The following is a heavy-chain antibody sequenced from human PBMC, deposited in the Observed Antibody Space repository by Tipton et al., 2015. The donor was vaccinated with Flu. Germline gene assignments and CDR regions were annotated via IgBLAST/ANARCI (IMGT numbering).Heavy chain of an antibody. Sequence: TLSLTCTVSGGSISSYTYYWGWFRQSPGTGLEWIGSIYYSGTTYYNPSLKSRVTMSIDTSKNQFSLKVTSVTAADTAVYYCASKVANWGVWESRDYWGHGTLVTVPS. J-gene: IGHJ4*01. V-gene: IGHV4-39*07. D-gene: IGHD7-27*01. CDR1: GGSISSYTYY. CDR2: IYYSGTT. CDR3: ASKVANWGVWESRDY.